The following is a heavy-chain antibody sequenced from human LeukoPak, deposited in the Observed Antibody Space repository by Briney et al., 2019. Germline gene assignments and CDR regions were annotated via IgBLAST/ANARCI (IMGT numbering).Heavy chain of an antibody. V-gene: IGHV3-30-3*01. CDR2: ISYDGSNK. CDR3: ARDSGSSWYPDY. J-gene: IGHJ4*02. D-gene: IGHD6-13*01. CDR1: GFTFSAYA. Sequence: GGSLRLSCEAAGFTFSAYAMTWVRQAPGKGLEWVAVISYDGSNKYYADSVKGRFTISRDNSKNTLYLQMNSLRAEDTAVYYCARDSGSSWYPDYWGQGTLVTVSS.